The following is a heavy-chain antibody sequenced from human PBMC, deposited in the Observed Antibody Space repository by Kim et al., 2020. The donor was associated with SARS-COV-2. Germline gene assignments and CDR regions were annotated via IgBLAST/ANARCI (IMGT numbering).Heavy chain of an antibody. CDR3: ARDGIYVPHYYYYYGMDV. CDR2: ISSSGSTI. Sequence: GGSPRLSCAASGFTFSSYEMNWVRQAPGKGLEWVSYISSSGSTIYYADSVKGRFTISRDNAKNSLYLQMNSLRAEDTAVYYCARDGIYVPHYYYYYGMDVWGQGTTVTVSS. V-gene: IGHV3-48*03. D-gene: IGHD1-26*01. J-gene: IGHJ6*02. CDR1: GFTFSSYE.